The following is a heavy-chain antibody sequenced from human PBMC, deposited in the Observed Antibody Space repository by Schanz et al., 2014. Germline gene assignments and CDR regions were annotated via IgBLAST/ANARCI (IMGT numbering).Heavy chain of an antibody. V-gene: IGHV3-33*01. J-gene: IGHJ4*02. D-gene: IGHD3-10*01. CDR3: ARGPIPIQGVPMDF. Sequence: MQLLESGGGLAQPGGSLRLSCVASGFTFSIYGMNWVRQAPGKGLEWVANIGYDGSEKYYVDSVKGRFTISRDNSKDTLYLQMSGLTPEDTAVYYCARGPIPIQGVPMDFWGQGTLVTVSS. CDR2: IGYDGSEK. CDR1: GFTFSIYG.